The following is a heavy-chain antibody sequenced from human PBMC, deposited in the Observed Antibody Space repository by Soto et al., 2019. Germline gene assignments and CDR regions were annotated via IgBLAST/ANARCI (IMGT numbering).Heavy chain of an antibody. CDR3: AKAAEWLVQKYYYGLDV. V-gene: IGHV3-30*18. Sequence: PGGSLRLSSAASRFSFSTYGMHWVRQAPGKGLDWLATISYNGDNHYYADPEKGRFTISRDNSKDTLYLQMNSLRAEDTAVYYCAKAAEWLVQKYYYGLDVWGQGTTVTV. J-gene: IGHJ6*02. CDR1: RFSFSTYG. CDR2: ISYNGDNH. D-gene: IGHD6-19*01.